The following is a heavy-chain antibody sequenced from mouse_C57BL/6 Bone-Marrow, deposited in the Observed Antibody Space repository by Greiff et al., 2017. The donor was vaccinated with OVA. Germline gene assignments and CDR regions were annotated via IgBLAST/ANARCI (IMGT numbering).Heavy chain of an antibody. CDR1: GYTFTSYG. CDR2: IYPRSGNT. Sequence: VQLQQSGAELARPGASVKLSCKASGYTFTSYGISWVKQRTGQGLEWIGEIYPRSGNTYYNEKFKGKATLTADKSSSTAYMELRSLTSEDSAVYFCAREDIYDGYWFAYWGQGTLVTVSA. D-gene: IGHD2-3*01. CDR3: AREDIYDGYWFAY. V-gene: IGHV1-81*01. J-gene: IGHJ3*01.